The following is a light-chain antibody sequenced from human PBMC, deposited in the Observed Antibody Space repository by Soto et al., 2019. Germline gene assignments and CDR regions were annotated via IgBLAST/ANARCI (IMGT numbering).Light chain of an antibody. CDR1: SSDVGGYYF. V-gene: IGLV2-11*01. J-gene: IGLJ1*01. CDR3: CSYAGSFNYV. CDR2: DVT. Sequence: QSALTQPRSVSGSPGQSVTISCTGTSSDVGGYYFVSWYQRHPGKAPKLMIYDVTKRPSGVPDRFSGSKSGNTASLTISGLQAEDEAEYYCCSYAGSFNYVFGTGTKVTVL.